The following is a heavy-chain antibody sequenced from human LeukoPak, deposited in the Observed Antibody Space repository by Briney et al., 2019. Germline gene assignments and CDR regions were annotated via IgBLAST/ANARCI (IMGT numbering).Heavy chain of an antibody. J-gene: IGHJ4*02. CDR2: IKEDGSEK. Sequence: GGSLRLSCVASGFTFSRYWMSWARQAPGKGLQWVANIKEDGSEKYYVDSVRGRFAISRDNAKNSLYLHMISLRAEDTAVYYCARTGDSHYWGQGTLVTVSS. CDR3: ARTGDSHY. V-gene: IGHV3-7*03. D-gene: IGHD7-27*01. CDR1: GFTFSRYW.